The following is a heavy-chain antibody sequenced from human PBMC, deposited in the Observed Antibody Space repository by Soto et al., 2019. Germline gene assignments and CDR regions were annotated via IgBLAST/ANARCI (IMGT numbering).Heavy chain of an antibody. V-gene: IGHV3-7*01. J-gene: IGHJ4*02. CDR3: SRSLDS. Sequence: GGSRRRSCAASGFAFSSFLMDWVRQAPGKGLEWVANINPDGSEKHYVDSVKGRFTISRDNARNSLYLHMNSLTAEDSALYYCSRSLDSWGQGTRVTVSS. CDR2: INPDGSEK. CDR1: GFAFSSFL.